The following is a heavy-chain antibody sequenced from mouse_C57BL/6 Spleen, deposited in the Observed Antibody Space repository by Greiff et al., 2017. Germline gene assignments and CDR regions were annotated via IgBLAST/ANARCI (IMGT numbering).Heavy chain of an antibody. CDR3: AREGFYYSNCGVGYYFDY. Sequence: QVQLQQSGPELVKPGASVKISCKASGYAFSSSWMNWVKQRPGKGLEWIGRIYPGDGDTNYNGKFKGKATLTADKSSSTAYMQLSSLTSEDSAVYFCAREGFYYSNCGVGYYFDYWGQGTTLTVSS. CDR1: GYAFSSSW. J-gene: IGHJ2*01. D-gene: IGHD2-5*01. V-gene: IGHV1-82*01. CDR2: IYPGDGDT.